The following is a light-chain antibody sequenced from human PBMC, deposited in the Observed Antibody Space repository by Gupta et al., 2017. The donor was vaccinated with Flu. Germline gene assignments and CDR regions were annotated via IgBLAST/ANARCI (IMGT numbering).Light chain of an antibody. V-gene: IGLV2-14*01. CDR3: MSDTSSSTVV. Sequence: IPPAAASGSRGQSRTISGTGNSSDVGGYNYVYWYQQHPGEAPNLMIYEVSNRPAGVSNRFSGSKSDNTASLTITGVQDEDEDDYYCMSDTSSSTVVFGGGTKLTVL. J-gene: IGLJ2*01. CDR1: SSDVGGYNY. CDR2: EVS.